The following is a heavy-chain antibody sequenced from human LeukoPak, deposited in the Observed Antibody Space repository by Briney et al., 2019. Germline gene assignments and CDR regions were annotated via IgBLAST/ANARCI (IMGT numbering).Heavy chain of an antibody. CDR3: AKENYDSSGYYWLYFDY. CDR2: ISGDGGST. D-gene: IGHD3-22*01. CDR1: GFTFDDYG. J-gene: IGHJ4*02. Sequence: GGSLRLSCAASGFTFDDYGMHWVRQAPGKGLEWVSLISGDGGSTYYADSVKGRFTISRDNSKNSLYLQMNSLRTEDTALYYCAKENYDSSGYYWLYFDYWGQGTLVTVSS. V-gene: IGHV3-43*02.